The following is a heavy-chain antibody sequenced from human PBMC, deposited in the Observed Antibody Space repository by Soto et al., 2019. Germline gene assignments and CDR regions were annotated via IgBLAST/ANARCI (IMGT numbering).Heavy chain of an antibody. J-gene: IGHJ6*03. CDR3: PRAVHYYYYMDV. V-gene: IGHV3-9*01. CDR1: GFTFDDHA. CDR2: ISWNSGSI. Sequence: EVQLVESGGGLVQPGRSLRLSCAASGFTFDDHAMHWVRQAPGKGLEWVSGISWNSGSIGYADSVKGRFTISRDNAKNSLYLQMNSLRAEDTALYYCPRAVHYYYYMDVWGKGTTVTVSS.